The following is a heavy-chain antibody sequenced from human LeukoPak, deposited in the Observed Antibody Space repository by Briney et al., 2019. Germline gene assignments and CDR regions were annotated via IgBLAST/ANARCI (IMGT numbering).Heavy chain of an antibody. D-gene: IGHD2-2*01. Sequence: ASETLSLTCTVSGGSISSGGYYWSWIRQHPGQGLEWIGYIYYSGSTYYNPSLKSRVTISVDTSKNQFSLKLSSVTAADTAVYYCARGPGAYCSSTSCYSGEWFDPWGQGTLVTVSS. V-gene: IGHV4-31*03. J-gene: IGHJ5*02. CDR3: ARGPGAYCSSTSCYSGEWFDP. CDR2: IYYSGST. CDR1: GGSISSGGYY.